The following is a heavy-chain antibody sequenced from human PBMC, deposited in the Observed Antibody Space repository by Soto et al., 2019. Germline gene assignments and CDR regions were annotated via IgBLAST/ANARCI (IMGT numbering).Heavy chain of an antibody. CDR1: GDRVSSNSAA. V-gene: IGHV6-1*01. CDR3: DRGTGYTSGWYVVYSYYFDS. D-gene: IGHD6-19*01. Sequence: SQTLSLTCAISGDRVSSNSAAWNLISQSPSRGLEWLGRTYYRSKWYYDYAVFVESRMTISPDTSKNQFSLQLDSVTPEDTAVYFCDRGTGYTSGWYVVYSYYFDSWGQGTLVTVSS. J-gene: IGHJ4*02. CDR2: TYYRSKWYY.